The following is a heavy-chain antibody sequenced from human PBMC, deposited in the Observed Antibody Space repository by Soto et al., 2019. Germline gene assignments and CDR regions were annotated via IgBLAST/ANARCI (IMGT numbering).Heavy chain of an antibody. CDR3: ARGDYDILTGYYPRTYYFDY. D-gene: IGHD3-9*01. V-gene: IGHV1-18*01. CDR1: GYTFTSYG. Sequence: ASVKVSCKASGYTFTSYGIGWVRQAPGQGXEWMGWVSAYNGNTNYAQKLQGRVTMTTDTSTSTAYMELRSLRSDDTAVYYCARGDYDILTGYYPRTYYFDYWGQGTLVTVSS. J-gene: IGHJ4*02. CDR2: VSAYNGNT.